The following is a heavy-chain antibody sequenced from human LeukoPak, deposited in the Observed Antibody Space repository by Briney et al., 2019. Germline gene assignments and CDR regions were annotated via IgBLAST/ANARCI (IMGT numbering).Heavy chain of an antibody. V-gene: IGHV3-7*01. CDR2: IRQDESEK. CDR3: VVDYGDRG. D-gene: IGHD4-17*01. J-gene: IGHJ4*02. CDR1: GLTLSSYW. Sequence: GGSLRLSCAASGLTLSSYWMSWVRQAPGKGLEWVANIRQDESEKYYVDSVKGRFTISRDNAKNSLYLQMNSLRAEDTAVYYCVVDYGDRGWGQGTLVTVSS.